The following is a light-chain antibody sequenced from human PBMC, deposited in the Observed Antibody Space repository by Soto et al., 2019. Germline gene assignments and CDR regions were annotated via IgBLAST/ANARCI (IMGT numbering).Light chain of an antibody. V-gene: IGKV1-9*01. CDR3: QQLNSYPLT. J-gene: IGKJ4*01. Sequence: DIQLTQSPSFLSASVGDRVTITCRASQSISSYLNWYQQKPGKAPKLLIYAASTLQSGVPSRFSGSGSGTDFTLTISSLQPEDFATYSCQQLNSYPLTFGGGTKVDI. CDR1: QSISSY. CDR2: AAS.